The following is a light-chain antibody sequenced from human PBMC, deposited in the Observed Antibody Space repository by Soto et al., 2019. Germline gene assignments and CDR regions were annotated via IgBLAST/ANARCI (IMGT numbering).Light chain of an antibody. CDR1: QSVRNF. Sequence: EVVLTQSPATLSLSPGERATLSCRASQSVRNFLAWYQQKPGQAPRLLIYEASNRAAGIPARFSGSGSGTYFTLTISSLEPEDFGVYYCQKRTNLPRGTFGQGTNLEI. CDR3: QKRTNLPRGT. J-gene: IGKJ2*02. CDR2: EAS. V-gene: IGKV3-11*01.